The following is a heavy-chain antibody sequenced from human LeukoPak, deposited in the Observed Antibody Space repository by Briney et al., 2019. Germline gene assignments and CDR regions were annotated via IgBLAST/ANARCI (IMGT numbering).Heavy chain of an antibody. Sequence: GGSLRLSCEASGFTFRSYAMTWVRQAPGKGLEWVSAISGSGAKTYYADSVKGRFTISRDNSRNTLYLQMNSLRAEDTAVYYCARALRLLWFGGDSWFDPWGQGTLVTVSS. CDR2: ISGSGAKT. CDR1: GFTFRSYA. D-gene: IGHD3-10*01. V-gene: IGHV3-23*01. J-gene: IGHJ5*02. CDR3: ARALRLLWFGGDSWFDP.